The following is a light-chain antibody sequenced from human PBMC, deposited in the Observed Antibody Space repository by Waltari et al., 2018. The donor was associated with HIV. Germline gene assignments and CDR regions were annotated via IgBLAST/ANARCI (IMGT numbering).Light chain of an antibody. CDR2: DDR. CDR1: NIAATKS. J-gene: IGLJ2*01. Sequence: VLTQPPSVSVAPGQTARITCGGNNIAATKSVHWYRLNPGQAPVVVIYDDRDRPSGISYRFSGSSSGDTATLTISRAEAGDEADYYCQVWDGRGDPVIFGGGTKLAVV. V-gene: IGLV3-21*02. CDR3: QVWDGRGDPVI.